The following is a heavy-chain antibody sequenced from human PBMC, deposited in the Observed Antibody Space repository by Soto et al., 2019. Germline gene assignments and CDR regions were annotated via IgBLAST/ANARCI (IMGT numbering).Heavy chain of an antibody. V-gene: IGHV1-3*01. J-gene: IGHJ4*02. D-gene: IGHD2-15*01. CDR1: GYTFTSYA. Sequence: ASVKVSCKASGYTFTSYAMHWVRQAPGQRLEWMGWINADNGNTKYSQKFQGRVTMTTDTSTNTAYMELRSLTSDDTAVYYCARDCTGGSCFCIYWGQGTLVTVSS. CDR2: INADNGNT. CDR3: ARDCTGGSCFCIY.